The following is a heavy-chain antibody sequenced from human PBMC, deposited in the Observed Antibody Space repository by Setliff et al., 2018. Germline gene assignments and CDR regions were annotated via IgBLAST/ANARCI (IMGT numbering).Heavy chain of an antibody. J-gene: IGHJ3*02. Sequence: ASVKVSCKASGYTFTSYGISWVRQAPGQGLEWMGWISAHNGNTNCAQKLQGRVTMTTDTSTSTAYMELRSLRSDDTAVYYCARAPAYSSTPGSYAFDIWGQGTMVTVSS. D-gene: IGHD6-13*01. CDR3: ARAPAYSSTPGSYAFDI. CDR1: GYTFTSYG. V-gene: IGHV1-18*01. CDR2: ISAHNGNT.